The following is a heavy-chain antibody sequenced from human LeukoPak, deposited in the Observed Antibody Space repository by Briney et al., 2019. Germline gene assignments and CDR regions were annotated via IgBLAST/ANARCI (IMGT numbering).Heavy chain of an antibody. J-gene: IGHJ4*02. V-gene: IGHV3-21*01. CDR3: ASADFSHPRPDY. CDR2: ISSSSSYI. D-gene: IGHD3-3*01. Sequence: GGSLRLSCAASGFTFSSYSMNWVRQAPGKGLEWVSSISSSSSYIYYADSVKGRFTISRDNAKNSLYLQMNSLRAEDTAVYYCASADFSHPRPDYWGQGTLVTVSS. CDR1: GFTFSSYS.